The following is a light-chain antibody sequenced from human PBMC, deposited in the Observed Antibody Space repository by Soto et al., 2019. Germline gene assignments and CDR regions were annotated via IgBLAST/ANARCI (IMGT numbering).Light chain of an antibody. CDR1: QNIKNY. CDR2: DAS. Sequence: DIQMTQSPSSLSASVGDRVTITFHASQNIKNYLKWYQQKXGRAPKXXIYDASNLEAGVPSRFRGSGSGTDFTFTISRLQPEDIATYYCQQYEDLTVTFGQGTRLEIK. J-gene: IGKJ5*01. V-gene: IGKV1-33*01. CDR3: QQYEDLTVT.